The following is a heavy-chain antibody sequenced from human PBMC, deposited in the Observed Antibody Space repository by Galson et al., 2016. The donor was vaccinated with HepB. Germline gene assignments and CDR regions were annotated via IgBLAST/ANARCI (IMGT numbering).Heavy chain of an antibody. Sequence: SLRLSCAASGFTFSRPDMYWVRQAPGKGLEWVAVTSYDGSNEYYADSVMGRFTISRDNSKNTLCLQMNSLRAEDTAVYYCAKPGARPYDILTVYSHFDYWGQGTLVTVSS. CDR2: TSYDGSNE. CDR1: GFTFSRPD. J-gene: IGHJ4*02. V-gene: IGHV3-30*18. CDR3: AKPGARPYDILTVYSHFDY. D-gene: IGHD3-9*01.